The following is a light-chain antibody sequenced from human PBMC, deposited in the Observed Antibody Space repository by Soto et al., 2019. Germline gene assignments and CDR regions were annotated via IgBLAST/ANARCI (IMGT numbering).Light chain of an antibody. CDR3: QDDSYSPT. V-gene: IGKV1-5*01. CDR2: AVS. J-gene: IGKJ1*01. CDR1: QIIIGW. Sequence: IHRTHSPYTLSASMGYRFPISIRSSQIIIGWLAWHQQKPGKAPQLLIYAVSSLESGVPTRFSSRASTKEITLTISILPPDYFATYYRQDDSYSPTFGQGTKVDI.